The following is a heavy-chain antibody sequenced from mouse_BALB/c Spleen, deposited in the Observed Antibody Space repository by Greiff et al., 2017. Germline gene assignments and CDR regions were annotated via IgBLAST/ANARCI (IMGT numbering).Heavy chain of an antibody. CDR1: GFSLTSYG. D-gene: IGHD2-14*01. CDR2: IWSDGST. CDR3: ARQTYRYDASFAY. J-gene: IGHJ3*01. Sequence: VKLVESGPDLVAPSQSLSITCTVSGFSLTSYGVHWVRQPPGKGLEWLVVIWSDGSTTYNSALKSRLSISKDNSKSQVFLKMNSLQTDDTAMYYCARQTYRYDASFAYWGQGTLVTVSA. V-gene: IGHV2-6-2*01.